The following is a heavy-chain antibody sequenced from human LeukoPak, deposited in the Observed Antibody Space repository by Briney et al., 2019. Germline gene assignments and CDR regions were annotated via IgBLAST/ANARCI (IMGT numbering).Heavy chain of an antibody. J-gene: IGHJ4*02. CDR3: ARLTYYYGSGSPTFDY. V-gene: IGHV4-59*01. CDR2: IYYSGST. D-gene: IGHD3-10*01. CDR1: GGSISSYY. Sequence: PSETLSLTCTVSGGSISSYYWSWIRQPPGKGLEWIGYIYYSGSTNYNPSLKSRVTISVDTSKNQYSLKLSSVTAADTAVYYCARLTYYYGSGSPTFDYWGQGTLVTVSS.